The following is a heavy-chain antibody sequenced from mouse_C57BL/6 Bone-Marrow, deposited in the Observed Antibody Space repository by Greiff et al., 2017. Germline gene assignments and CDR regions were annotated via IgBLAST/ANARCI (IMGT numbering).Heavy chain of an antibody. CDR2: IGPGSGST. D-gene: IGHD3-2*02. V-gene: IGHV1-77*01. Sequence: QVQLQQSGAELVKPGASVKISCKASGYTFTDYYINWVKQRPGQGLAWIGKIGPGSGSTYYNEKFKGKATLTADKSSSTAYMQLSSLTSEDSAVYFCARDSSGEDMAYYAMDYWGQGTSVTVSS. CDR1: GYTFTDYY. CDR3: ARDSSGEDMAYYAMDY. J-gene: IGHJ4*01.